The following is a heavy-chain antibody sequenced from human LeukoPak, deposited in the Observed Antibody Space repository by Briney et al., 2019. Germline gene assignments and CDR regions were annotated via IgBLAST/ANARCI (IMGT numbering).Heavy chain of an antibody. V-gene: IGHV3-23*01. CDR2: ISASGIST. CDR3: AKGDNDILTGYYNSFDY. J-gene: IGHJ4*02. CDR1: EFTFNNYA. D-gene: IGHD3-9*01. Sequence: GGSLRLSCAASEFTFNNYAMSWVRQAPGKGLEWVSTISASGISTYYSDSVKGRFTISRDNSKNTLYLQMNSLRAEDTAVYYCAKGDNDILTGYYNSFDYWGQGTLVTVSS.